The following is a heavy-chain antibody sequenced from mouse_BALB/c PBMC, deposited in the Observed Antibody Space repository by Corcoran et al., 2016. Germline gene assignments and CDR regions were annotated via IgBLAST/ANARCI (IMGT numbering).Heavy chain of an antibody. CDR1: GYTFTNYG. V-gene: IGHV9-1*02. Sequence: QIQLVQSGPELKKPGETVKISCKASGYTFTNYGMNWVKQAPGKGLKWMGWINTYTGEPTYADDFKGRFAFSLETSASTAYLQINNLKNEDMATYFCARFLAKAFYYAMDYWGQGTSVTVSS. CDR3: ARFLAKAFYYAMDY. CDR2: INTYTGEP. J-gene: IGHJ4*01. D-gene: IGHD3-3*01.